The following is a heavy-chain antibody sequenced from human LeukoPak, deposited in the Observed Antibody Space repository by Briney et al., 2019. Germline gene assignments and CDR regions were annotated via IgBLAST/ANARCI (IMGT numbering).Heavy chain of an antibody. CDR1: GFTFSSYA. J-gene: IGHJ5*02. Sequence: GGSLRLSCAASGFTFSSYAMSWVRQAPGKGLEWVSAISGSGDSTNYADSVKGRFTISRDNAKNSLYLQMNSLRAEDTAVYYCARGYALAAAGIKGRAPKRRPNWFDPWGQGTLVTVSS. CDR2: ISGSGDST. CDR3: ARGYALAAAGIKGRAPKRRPNWFDP. V-gene: IGHV3-23*01. D-gene: IGHD6-13*01.